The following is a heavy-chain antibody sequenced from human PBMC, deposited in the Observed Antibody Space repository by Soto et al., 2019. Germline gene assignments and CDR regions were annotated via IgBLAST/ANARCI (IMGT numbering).Heavy chain of an antibody. D-gene: IGHD6-13*01. CDR3: ARVGIAAAGFRPIDY. Sequence: SETLSLTCTVSGGSISSGDYYWSWIRQPPGKGLEWIGYIYYSGSTYYNPSLKSRVTISVDTSKNQFSLKPSSVTAADTAVYYCARVGIAAAGFRPIDYWGQGTLVTVSS. CDR2: IYYSGST. CDR1: GGSISSGDYY. V-gene: IGHV4-30-4*01. J-gene: IGHJ4*02.